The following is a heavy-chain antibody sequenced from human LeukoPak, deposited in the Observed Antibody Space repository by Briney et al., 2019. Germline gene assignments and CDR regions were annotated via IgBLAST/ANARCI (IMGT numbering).Heavy chain of an antibody. CDR2: IYSGGNT. V-gene: IGHV3-66*01. CDR3: ASAHYGSGSFDY. D-gene: IGHD3-10*01. CDR1: GFTVSSNY. J-gene: IGHJ4*02. Sequence: PGGSLRLSCAASGFTVSSNYMSWVRQAPGKGLEWVSIIYSGGNTYYADSVKGRFTISRDNCKNTLYLQMNSLRAEDTAVYYCASAHYGSGSFDYWGQGTLVTVSS.